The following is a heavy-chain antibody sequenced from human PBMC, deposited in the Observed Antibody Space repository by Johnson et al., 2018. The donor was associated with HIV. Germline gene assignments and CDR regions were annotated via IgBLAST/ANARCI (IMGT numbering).Heavy chain of an antibody. Sequence: VQLVESGGGVVQPGGSLRLSCAASGFTFSSYAMSWVRQAPGKGLEWVSGINWDGTYTGYVGSVKGRFTISRDNGKNSLYLQMNSLRAEDTAVYYCARESANSGRYSGAFDVWGQGTMVIVSS. CDR2: INWDGTYT. J-gene: IGHJ3*01. CDR3: ARESANSGRYSGAFDV. V-gene: IGHV3-20*04. D-gene: IGHD1-26*01. CDR1: GFTFSSYA.